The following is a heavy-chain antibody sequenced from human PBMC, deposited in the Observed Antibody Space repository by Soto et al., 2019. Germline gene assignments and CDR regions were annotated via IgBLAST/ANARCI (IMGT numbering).Heavy chain of an antibody. CDR3: ARDVGPHYGSGSYYYHGMDV. Sequence: PGESLKISCKGSGYSFTSYWISWVRQMPGKGLEWMGRIDPSDSYTNYSPSFQGHVTISADKSISTAYLQWSSLKASDTAMYYCARDVGPHYGSGSYYYHGMDVWGQGTTVTVSS. D-gene: IGHD3-10*01. CDR2: IDPSDSYT. V-gene: IGHV5-10-1*01. J-gene: IGHJ6*02. CDR1: GYSFTSYW.